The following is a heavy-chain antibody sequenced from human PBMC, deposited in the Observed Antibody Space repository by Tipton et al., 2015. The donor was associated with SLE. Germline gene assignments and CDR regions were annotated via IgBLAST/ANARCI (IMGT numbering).Heavy chain of an antibody. CDR2: ISYDGSNK. D-gene: IGHD3-16*01. CDR3: ARGDPRYDYVWGSPEKYFMDV. V-gene: IGHV3-30*04. J-gene: IGHJ6*03. Sequence: SLRLSCAASGFTFSTYAMHWVRQAPGKGLEWVAVISYDGSNKYYADSVKGRFTISRDNSKNTLYLQMNSLRAEDTAVYYCARGDPRYDYVWGSPEKYFMDVWGKGTTVTVSS. CDR1: GFTFSTYA.